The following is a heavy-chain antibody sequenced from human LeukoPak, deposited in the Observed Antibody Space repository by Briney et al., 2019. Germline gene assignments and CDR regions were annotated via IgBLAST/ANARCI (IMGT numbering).Heavy chain of an antibody. CDR3: ARHLSSSSRYYYYYYMDV. D-gene: IGHD6-6*01. Sequence: SETLSLTCTVSGGSVSTYYWSWIRQPPGKGLEWIGYIYTGGSTNYNPSLRSRVTISIDTSKNQFSLKLSSVTAADTAVYYCARHLSSSSRYYYYYYMDVWGKGTTVTVSS. V-gene: IGHV4-4*09. CDR2: IYTGGST. CDR1: GGSVSTYY. J-gene: IGHJ6*03.